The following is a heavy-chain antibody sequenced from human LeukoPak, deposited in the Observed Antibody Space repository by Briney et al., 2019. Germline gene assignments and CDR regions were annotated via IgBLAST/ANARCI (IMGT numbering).Heavy chain of an antibody. J-gene: IGHJ4*02. D-gene: IGHD3-16*01. V-gene: IGHV1-46*01. CDR1: GYTFTSYN. Sequence: ASVKVSCKASGYTFTSYNIQWVRQAPGQGLEWMGIFNSRDGATAYAQKFHGRVTMTRDTSTSTVYMDLNSLTSEDTSVYYCARESGHVFDYWGQGTLVTVSS. CDR2: FNSRDGAT. CDR3: ARESGHVFDY.